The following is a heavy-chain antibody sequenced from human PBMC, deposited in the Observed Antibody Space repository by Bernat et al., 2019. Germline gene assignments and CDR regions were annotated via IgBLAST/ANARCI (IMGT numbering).Heavy chain of an antibody. J-gene: IGHJ4*02. V-gene: IGHV2-70*15. D-gene: IGHD6-19*01. CDR1: GFSLSTSGMC. CDR2: IDWDDDK. Sequence: QVTLRESGPALVKPTQTLTLTCTFSGFSLSTSGMCVSWLRQPPGKALEWLARIDWDDDKYYSTSLKTRLTISKDTSKNQVVLTMTNMDPVDTATYYCARIQCGEQRWPPKDWGQGTLVTVSS. CDR3: ARIQCGEQRWPPKD.